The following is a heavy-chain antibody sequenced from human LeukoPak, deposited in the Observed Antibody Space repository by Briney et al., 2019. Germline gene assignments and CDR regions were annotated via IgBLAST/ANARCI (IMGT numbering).Heavy chain of an antibody. J-gene: IGHJ6*02. CDR1: GGSISSSSYY. CDR2: IYTSGST. V-gene: IGHV4-61*02. D-gene: IGHD6-13*01. CDR3: ARGVVSSRYYGMDV. Sequence: SETLSLTCTVSGGSISSSSYYWSWIRQPAGKGLEWIGRIYTSGSTNYNPSLKSRVTMSVDTSKNQFSLKLSSVTAADTAVYYCARGVVSSRYYGMDVWGQGTTVTVSS.